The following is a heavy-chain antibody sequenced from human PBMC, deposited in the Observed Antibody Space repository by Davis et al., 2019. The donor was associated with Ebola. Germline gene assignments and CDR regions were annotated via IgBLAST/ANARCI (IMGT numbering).Heavy chain of an antibody. D-gene: IGHD2-2*03. J-gene: IGHJ4*02. CDR2: IYHSGST. V-gene: IGHV4-59*06. CDR3: ARCGYYSRRFDY. Sequence: PSETLSLTCTVSGGSISSYYWSWICQHPGKGLEWIWYIYHSGSTYYNPSLKSRVTISVDTSKNQFSLNLSSVTAADTAVYYCARCGYYSRRFDYWGQGALVTVSS. CDR1: GGSISSYY.